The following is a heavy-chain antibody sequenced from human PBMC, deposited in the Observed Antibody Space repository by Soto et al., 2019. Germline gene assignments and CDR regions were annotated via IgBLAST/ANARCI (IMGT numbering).Heavy chain of an antibody. J-gene: IGHJ4*02. CDR2: IYYSGST. D-gene: IGHD1-1*01. V-gene: IGHV4-61*01. Sequence: SENLSLTCTVSGGSVSSGSYYLSWIRQPPGKGLEGIGYIYYSGSTNYNPSLKSRVTISVDTHKNQFYLKLSSVNAADTDVYYCARARDGNNVFDYWGQGTLVTVSS. CDR1: GGSVSSGSYY. CDR3: ARARDGNNVFDY.